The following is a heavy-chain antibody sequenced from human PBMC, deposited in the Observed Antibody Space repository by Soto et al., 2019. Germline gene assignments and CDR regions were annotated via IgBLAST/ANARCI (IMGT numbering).Heavy chain of an antibody. V-gene: IGHV1-69*12. D-gene: IGHD6-19*01. J-gene: IGHJ2*01. CDR3: AQTLGSAVAGPGRFDL. Sequence: QVQLVQSGAEVKKPGSSVKVSCKASGGTFSNYAISWVRQAPGQGLEWMGGITPFFGTANYAQKFQGRVTITAEESMSTAYMELSRLRSEDTAVYYCAQTLGSAVAGPGRFDLWGRGTLVTVSS. CDR1: GGTFSNYA. CDR2: ITPFFGTA.